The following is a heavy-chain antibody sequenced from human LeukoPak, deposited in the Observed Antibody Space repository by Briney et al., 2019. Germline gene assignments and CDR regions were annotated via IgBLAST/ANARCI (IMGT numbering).Heavy chain of an antibody. CDR2: INPNSGGT. Sequence: ASVKVSCKASVYTFTGYYMHWVRQAPGQGLEWMGWINPNSGGTNYAQKFQGRVTMTRDTSISTAYMERSRLRSDDTAVYYCARSVEMATITDYWGQGTLVTVSS. D-gene: IGHD5-24*01. CDR3: ARSVEMATITDY. CDR1: VYTFTGYY. V-gene: IGHV1-2*02. J-gene: IGHJ4*02.